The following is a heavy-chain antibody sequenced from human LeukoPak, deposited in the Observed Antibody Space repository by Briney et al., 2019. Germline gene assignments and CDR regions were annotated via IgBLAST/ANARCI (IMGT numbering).Heavy chain of an antibody. Sequence: QPGRSLRLSCAASGFTFSSYAMHWVRQAPGKGLEWVAVISYDGSNKYYADSVKGRFTISRDNSKNTLYLQMNSLRAEDTAVYYCAKDDISGLVGALDYWGQGTLVTVSS. D-gene: IGHD1-26*01. V-gene: IGHV3-30-3*01. J-gene: IGHJ4*02. CDR1: GFTFSSYA. CDR2: ISYDGSNK. CDR3: AKDDISGLVGALDY.